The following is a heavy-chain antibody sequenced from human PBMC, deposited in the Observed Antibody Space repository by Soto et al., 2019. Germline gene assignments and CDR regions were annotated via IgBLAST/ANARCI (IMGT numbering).Heavy chain of an antibody. Sequence: QVQLVESGGGVVQPGRSLRLSCAASGFTFSSYGMHWVRQAPGKGLEWVAGIWYDGSNKYYADSVKGRFTISRDNSKNTLYLQMNSLRAEDTAVYYCAREGIAARRLDYWGQGTLVTVSS. CDR3: AREGIAARRLDY. D-gene: IGHD6-6*01. J-gene: IGHJ4*02. CDR1: GFTFSSYG. V-gene: IGHV3-33*01. CDR2: IWYDGSNK.